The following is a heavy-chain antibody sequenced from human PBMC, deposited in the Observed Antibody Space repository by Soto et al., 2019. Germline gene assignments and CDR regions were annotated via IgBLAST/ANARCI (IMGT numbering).Heavy chain of an antibody. CDR2: ISWNSGSI. J-gene: IGHJ3*02. CDR3: AKAGGTLDAFDI. Sequence: EVQLVESGGGLVQPGRSLRLSCAASGFTFDDYAMQWVRQAPGTGLEWDSGISWNSGSIGYADSVKGRFTISRDNAKNSLYLQMNSLRAEDTALYYCAKAGGTLDAFDIWGQGTMVTVSS. D-gene: IGHD3-16*01. V-gene: IGHV3-9*01. CDR1: GFTFDDYA.